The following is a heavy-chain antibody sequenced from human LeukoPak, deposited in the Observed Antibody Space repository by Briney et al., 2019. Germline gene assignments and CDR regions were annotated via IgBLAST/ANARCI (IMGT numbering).Heavy chain of an antibody. Sequence: SETLSLTCTVSGNSFGAYYWSWIRQPAGKGLEWIGRIYTSGSTTYNPSLKSRVTMSVDTSKSQFSLNLMSVTAADTAVYYCARTTMVRGTYYMDVWGKGTTVTVSS. CDR1: GNSFGAYY. CDR3: ARTTMVRGTYYMDV. V-gene: IGHV4-4*07. D-gene: IGHD3-10*01. CDR2: IYTSGST. J-gene: IGHJ6*03.